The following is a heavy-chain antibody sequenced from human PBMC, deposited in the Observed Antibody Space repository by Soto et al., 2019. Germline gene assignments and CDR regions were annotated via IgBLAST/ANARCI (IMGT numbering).Heavy chain of an antibody. D-gene: IGHD2-8*01. CDR3: ARGHSTDCSNGVCSFFYNHEMDV. CDR1: GYSFTDYH. Sequence: GASVKVSCKASGYSFTDYHIHWVRQAPGQGLEWLGRINPKSGGTSTAQKFQGWVTMTRDRSISTVYMELTRLRSDDTDVYFCARGHSTDCSNGVCSFFYNHEMDVWGQGTTVTV. J-gene: IGHJ6*02. V-gene: IGHV1-2*04. CDR2: INPKSGGT.